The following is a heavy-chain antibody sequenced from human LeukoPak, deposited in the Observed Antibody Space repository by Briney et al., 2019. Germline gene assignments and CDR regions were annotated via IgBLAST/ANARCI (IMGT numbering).Heavy chain of an antibody. CDR3: ARGRWTAHAASYYFDS. D-gene: IGHD4-23*01. Sequence: ASVKVSCKASGGTFSSYAISWVRQAPGQGLEWMGGIIPIFGTANYAQKFQGRVTITADESTSTAYMELSSLRSEDTAVYSCARGRWTAHAASYYFDSWGQGTLVTVSS. V-gene: IGHV1-69*13. CDR1: GGTFSSYA. J-gene: IGHJ4*02. CDR2: IIPIFGTA.